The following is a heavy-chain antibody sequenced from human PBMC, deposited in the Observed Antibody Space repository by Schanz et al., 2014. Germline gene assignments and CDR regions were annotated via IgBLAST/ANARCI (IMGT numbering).Heavy chain of an antibody. CDR1: GFTFSSYS. J-gene: IGHJ6*02. V-gene: IGHV3-21*01. Sequence: EVQLVESGGGLVKPGGSLRLSCAASGFTFSSYSMNWVRQAPGKGLEWVSSISSSSSYIYYADSVKGRFTISRDNAKNSLYLQMNSLRAEDTAVYYCAREEGWGIAAAGHKHYYDGMDVWGQGTTVTVSS. CDR3: AREEGWGIAAAGHKHYYDGMDV. CDR2: ISSSSSYI. D-gene: IGHD6-13*01.